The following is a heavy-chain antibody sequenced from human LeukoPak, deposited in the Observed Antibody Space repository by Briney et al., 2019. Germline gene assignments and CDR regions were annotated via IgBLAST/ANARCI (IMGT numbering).Heavy chain of an antibody. D-gene: IGHD2-8*01. Sequence: PGGSLTLSCAASGFTFSSYAVSWVRQPPGKGLEWVSSISGSGGSTYSADSVKGRFTISRDNSKNTLYLQMNSLRAEDTALYFCARDRSCTNCICHGDFDYWGQGTLVTVSS. CDR3: ARDRSCTNCICHGDFDY. CDR1: GFTFSSYA. V-gene: IGHV3-23*01. CDR2: ISGSGGST. J-gene: IGHJ4*02.